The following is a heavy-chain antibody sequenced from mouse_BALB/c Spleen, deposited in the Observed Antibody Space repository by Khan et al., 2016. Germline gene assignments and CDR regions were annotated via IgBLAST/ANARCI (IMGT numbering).Heavy chain of an antibody. Sequence: QVQLQQSGAELMKSGASVKISCKATGYTFSRYWIEWVKERPGHGLAWIGEILPGTGSTNYNEKLKGKATFTAETSSNTAYIQLSSLTSEDSAVYYCARGAYWGRGTLVTVSA. CDR2: ILPGTGST. V-gene: IGHV1-9*01. J-gene: IGHJ3*01. CDR1: GYTFSRYW. CDR3: ARGAY.